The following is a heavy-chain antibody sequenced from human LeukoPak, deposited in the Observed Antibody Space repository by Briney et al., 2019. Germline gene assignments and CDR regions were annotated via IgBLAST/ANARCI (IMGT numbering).Heavy chain of an antibody. J-gene: IGHJ6*02. D-gene: IGHD1-26*01. Sequence: GASVKVSCKASGYTFTSYYMHWVRQAPGQGLEWMGIINPSGGSTSYAQKFQGRVTMTRDTSTSTVYMELSSLRSEDTAVYYCARDRATTGSSDYYYYGMDVWGQGTTVTVSS. V-gene: IGHV1-46*01. CDR2: INPSGGST. CDR1: GYTFTSYY. CDR3: ARDRATTGSSDYYYYGMDV.